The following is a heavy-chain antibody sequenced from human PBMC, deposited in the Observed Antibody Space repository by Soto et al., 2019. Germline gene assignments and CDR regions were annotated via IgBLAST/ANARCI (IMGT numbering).Heavy chain of an antibody. CDR1: GFTFGTYG. CDR2: ISYDGSSE. D-gene: IGHD3-10*01. Sequence: GGSLRLSCAVSGFTFGTYGMHWVRQTPVKGLEWVAVISYDGSSEHYADSVKGRFTISRDDSKNTVYLQLSSLRPEDTAVYHCARVSHPRRVLLPYFDFWGQGTLVTVSS. CDR3: ARVSHPRRVLLPYFDF. V-gene: IGHV3-30*03. J-gene: IGHJ4*02.